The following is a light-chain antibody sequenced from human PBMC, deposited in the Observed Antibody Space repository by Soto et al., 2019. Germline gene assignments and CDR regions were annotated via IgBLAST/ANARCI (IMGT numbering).Light chain of an antibody. CDR2: DVS. CDR1: SSEVGVYNY. CDR3: CSYAGSYTYV. J-gene: IGLJ1*01. Sequence: QSALTQPRSVSGSPGQSVTISCTGTSSEVGVYNYVSWYQQHPGKAPQLMIYDVSKRPSGVPDRFSGSKSGNTASLTISGLQAADEADYCCCSYAGSYTYVFGTGTKLTVL. V-gene: IGLV2-11*01.